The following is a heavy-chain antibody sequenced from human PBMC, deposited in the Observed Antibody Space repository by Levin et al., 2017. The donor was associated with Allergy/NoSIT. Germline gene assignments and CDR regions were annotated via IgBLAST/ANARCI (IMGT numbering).Heavy chain of an antibody. Sequence: KISCKASGGTFSSYAISWARQAPGQGLEWMGRIIPILGIANYAQKFQGRVTITADKSTSTAYMELSSLRSEDTAVYYCASPKQETSYYGMDVWGQGTTVTVSS. V-gene: IGHV1-69*04. J-gene: IGHJ6*02. CDR3: ASPKQETSYYGMDV. CDR2: IIPILGIA. D-gene: IGHD1-1*01. CDR1: GGTFSSYA.